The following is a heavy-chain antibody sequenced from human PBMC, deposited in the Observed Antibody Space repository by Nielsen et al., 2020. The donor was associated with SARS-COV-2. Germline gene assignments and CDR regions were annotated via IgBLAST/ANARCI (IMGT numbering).Heavy chain of an antibody. CDR3: ARQTVYCSGGSCYSESLSFDY. Sequence: WIRQPPGKGLEWIGSIYHSGSTYYNPSLKSRVTISVDTSKNQFSLKLSSVTAADTAVYYCARQTVYCSGGSCYSESLSFDYWGQGTLVTVSS. J-gene: IGHJ4*02. V-gene: IGHV4-38-2*01. D-gene: IGHD2-15*01. CDR2: IYHSGST.